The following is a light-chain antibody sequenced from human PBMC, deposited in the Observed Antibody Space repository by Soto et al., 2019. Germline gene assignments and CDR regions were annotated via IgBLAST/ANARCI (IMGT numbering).Light chain of an antibody. V-gene: IGLV2-11*01. CDR1: SSDVGGYNY. Sequence: QSVLTQPRSVSGSPGQSVTISCTGTSSDVGGYNYVSWYQQHPGKAPKLMIYDVSKRPSGVPDRFSGSKSGNTASLTISGLQAEDEADYYCCSYAGTVFGGGTKLTVL. CDR3: CSYAGTV. J-gene: IGLJ2*01. CDR2: DVS.